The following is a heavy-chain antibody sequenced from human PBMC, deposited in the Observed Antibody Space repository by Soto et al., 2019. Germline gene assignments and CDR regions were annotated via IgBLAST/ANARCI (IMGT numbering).Heavy chain of an antibody. CDR3: AKYTISSGGYQGNDY. J-gene: IGHJ4*02. V-gene: IGHV3-23*01. CDR2: ISSGSSTI. Sequence: GGSLRLSCAASGFTFRSYPMSWVRQAPGKGLEWVSAISSGSSTIYYADSVKGRFTISRDNSKNTLYLQMSGLRAEDTAVYFCAKYTISSGGYQGNDYWGRGTLVTVSS. D-gene: IGHD5-12*01. CDR1: GFTFRSYP.